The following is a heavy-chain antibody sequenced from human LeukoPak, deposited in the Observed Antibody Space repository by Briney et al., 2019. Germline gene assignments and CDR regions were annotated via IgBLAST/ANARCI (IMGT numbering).Heavy chain of an antibody. J-gene: IGHJ4*02. V-gene: IGHV3-21*04. CDR2: ISSSSSYI. Sequence: AGGSLRLSCAASGFTFSSYSMNWVRQAPGKGLEWVSSISSSSSYIYYADSVKGRFTISRDNAKNSLYLQMNSLRAEDTAVYYCARRAGAYSHPYDYWGQGTLVTVSS. D-gene: IGHD4/OR15-4a*01. CDR3: ARRAGAYSHPYDY. CDR1: GFTFSSYS.